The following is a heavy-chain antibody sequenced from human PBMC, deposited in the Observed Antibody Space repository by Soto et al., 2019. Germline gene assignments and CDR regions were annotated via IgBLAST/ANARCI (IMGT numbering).Heavy chain of an antibody. CDR1: GGSISSYY. V-gene: IGHV4-59*01. CDR2: IYYSGST. CDR3: AREGTTVGSYYYYGMDV. D-gene: IGHD1-1*01. J-gene: IGHJ6*02. Sequence: QVQLQESGPGLVKPSETLSLTCTVSGGSISSYYWSWIRQPPGKGLEWIGYIYYSGSTNYNHSLKSRVTISVDTSKNQFSLKLSSVTAADTAVYYCAREGTTVGSYYYYGMDVWGQGTKVTVSS.